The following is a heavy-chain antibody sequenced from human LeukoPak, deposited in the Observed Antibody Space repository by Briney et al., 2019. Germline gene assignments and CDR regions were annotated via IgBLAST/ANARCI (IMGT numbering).Heavy chain of an antibody. D-gene: IGHD2-2*01. CDR3: ARDPRCSSMSCYRSSFYGMDV. CDR2: ISSSGSSI. V-gene: IGHV3-48*03. CDR1: GFTFSSYE. J-gene: IGHJ6*02. Sequence: GGSLRLSCAASGFTFSSYEMNWVRQAPGKGLEWVSYISSSGSSIYYADSVRGRFTISRDNAKNSLYLQMNSLRAEDTAVYYCARDPRCSSMSCYRSSFYGMDVWGQGTTVTVSS.